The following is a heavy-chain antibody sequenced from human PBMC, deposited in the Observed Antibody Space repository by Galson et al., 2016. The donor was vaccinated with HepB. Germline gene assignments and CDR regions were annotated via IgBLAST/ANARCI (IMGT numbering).Heavy chain of an antibody. CDR3: ARGVYYDSSGYSSTDAFDI. V-gene: IGHV1-46*01. CDR1: GYTFTSNY. CDR2: VNPSGGST. Sequence: SVKVSCKASGYTFTSNYIHWVRQAPGQGLEWMGIVNPSGGSTSYAQNFQGRVTMTRDTSTSTVYMELISLRSEDTAVYYCARGVYYDSSGYSSTDAFDIWGQGTMVTVSS. D-gene: IGHD3-22*01. J-gene: IGHJ3*02.